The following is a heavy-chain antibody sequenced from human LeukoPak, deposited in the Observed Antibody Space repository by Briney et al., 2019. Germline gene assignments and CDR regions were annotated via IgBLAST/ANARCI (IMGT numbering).Heavy chain of an antibody. J-gene: IGHJ4*02. CDR2: ISSGGSAR. CDR1: RFTFSSYV. CDR3: VRGDYSDSSGPGY. D-gene: IGHD3-22*01. Sequence: PGGSLRLSCVASRFTFSSYVMGWVRQAPGKGLEWVSHISSGGSARYYADSVKGRFTISRDNTKNSLYLQMNSLRAEDTAVYYCVRGDYSDSSGPGYWGQGTLVTVSS. V-gene: IGHV3-48*03.